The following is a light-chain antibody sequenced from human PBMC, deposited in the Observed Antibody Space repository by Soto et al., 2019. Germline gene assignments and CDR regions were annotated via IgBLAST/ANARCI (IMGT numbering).Light chain of an antibody. V-gene: IGKV3D-20*02. CDR3: QQRSNWPPWT. Sequence: ETGLTQSPGTLSLSPGERATLFCRASQSVSSSSLAWYQQKPGQAPRLLMYGASSRATGIPDRFSGSGSGTDFTLTISSLEPEDFAVYYCQQRSNWPPWTFGQGTKVDIK. J-gene: IGKJ1*01. CDR2: GAS. CDR1: QSVSSSS.